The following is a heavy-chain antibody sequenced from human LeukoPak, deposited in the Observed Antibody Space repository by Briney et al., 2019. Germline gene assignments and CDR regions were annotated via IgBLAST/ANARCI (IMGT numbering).Heavy chain of an antibody. V-gene: IGHV3-53*01. CDR3: ARGDGYNYWEY. J-gene: IGHJ4*02. CDR1: GFTVSTVY. D-gene: IGHD5-24*01. Sequence: GGSLRLSCAASGFTVSTVYMTWVRQAPGKGLEWVSVIYGGHSAYYADSVKDRFTISRDNSKNTLYLQMNSLRAEDTAVYYCARGDGYNYWEYWGQGTLVTVSS. CDR2: IYGGHSA.